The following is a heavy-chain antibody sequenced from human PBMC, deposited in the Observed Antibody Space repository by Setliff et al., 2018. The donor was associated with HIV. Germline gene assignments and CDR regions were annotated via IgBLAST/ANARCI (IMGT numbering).Heavy chain of an antibody. CDR1: GGSFSGYY. V-gene: IGHV4-34*01. Sequence: SETLSFTCAVYGGSFSGYYWTWIRQPPGKGLEWIGEIDHSGSTNYNPSLKSRITISVDTSKNQFSLKLTSVTAADTTVYYCARGRGPMGGDAFDVWGRGTMVTVS. CDR2: IDHSGST. CDR3: ARGRGPMGGDAFDV. J-gene: IGHJ3*01. D-gene: IGHD3-10*01.